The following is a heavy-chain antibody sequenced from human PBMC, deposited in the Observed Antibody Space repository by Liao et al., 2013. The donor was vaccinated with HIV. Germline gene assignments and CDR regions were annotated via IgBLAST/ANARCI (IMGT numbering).Heavy chain of an antibody. J-gene: IGHJ3*01. CDR3: AAGDYGAYKAFDF. CDR1: GGSFSDYY. D-gene: IGHD4-17*01. Sequence: QVQPQQWGAGLLKPSETLSLTCAVYGGSFSDYYWSWIRQSPGKGLEWIGYIYYTGTTYSNPSLNSRVTISIDTSKNQFSLKLTSVTAADTAVYYCAAGDYGAYKAFDFWGQGTVVTVSS. CDR2: IYYTGTT. V-gene: IGHV4-34*02.